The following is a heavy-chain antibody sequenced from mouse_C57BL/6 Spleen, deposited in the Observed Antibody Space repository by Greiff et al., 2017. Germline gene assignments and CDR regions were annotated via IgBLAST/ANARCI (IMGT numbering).Heavy chain of an antibody. CDR2: ISSGGDYI. CDR3: TRDRGNLYYAMDG. Sequence: DVKLVKSGEGLVKPGGSLKLSCAASGFTFSSYAMSWVRQTPEKRLEWVAYISSGGDYIYYADTVKGRFTISRDNARNTLYLQMSSLKSEDTAMYYCTRDRGNLYYAMDGWGQGTSVTVAS. CDR1: GFTFSSYA. J-gene: IGHJ4*01. D-gene: IGHD2-1*01. V-gene: IGHV5-9-1*02.